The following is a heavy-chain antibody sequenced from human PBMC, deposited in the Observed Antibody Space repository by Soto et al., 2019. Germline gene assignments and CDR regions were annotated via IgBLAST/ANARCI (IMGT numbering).Heavy chain of an antibody. V-gene: IGHV3-30*18. CDR3: AKGGLPWQQLAGMDV. Sequence: VQLVESGGGVVQPGRSLRLSCAASGFTFSSYGMHWVRQAPGKGLEWVAVISYDGSNKYYADSVKGRFTISRDNSKNTLYLQMNSLRAEDTAVYYCAKGGLPWQQLAGMDVWGQGTTVTVSS. D-gene: IGHD6-13*01. CDR1: GFTFSSYG. J-gene: IGHJ6*02. CDR2: ISYDGSNK.